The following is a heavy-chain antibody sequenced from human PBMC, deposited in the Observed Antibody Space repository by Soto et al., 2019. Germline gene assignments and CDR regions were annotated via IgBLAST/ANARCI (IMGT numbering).Heavy chain of an antibody. D-gene: IGHD1-26*01. J-gene: IGHJ6*02. CDR1: GFTLSTYS. V-gene: IGHV3-30-3*01. Sequence: GGSLRLSCAASGFTLSTYSMHWVPQAPGKGLERLAVISYDGSNKYYADSVKGRFPISRDNAKNTLYLQMNVVRAEDTAVYYCARAHGIVGAHTSMDVLGQGATVTVSS. CDR3: ARAHGIVGAHTSMDV. CDR2: ISYDGSNK.